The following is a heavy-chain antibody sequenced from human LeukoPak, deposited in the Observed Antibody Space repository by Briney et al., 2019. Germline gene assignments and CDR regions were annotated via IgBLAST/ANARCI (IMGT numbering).Heavy chain of an antibody. Sequence: KPSETLSLTCAVYGGSFSGYYWSWIRQPPGKGLEWIGEINHSGSTNYNPSLKSRVTISVDTSKNQFSLKLSSVTAADTAVYYCARGRNLVWTPYYYYYMDVWGKGTTVTVSS. CDR3: ARGRNLVWTPYYYYYMDV. D-gene: IGHD1-7*01. CDR1: GGSFSGYY. CDR2: INHSGST. J-gene: IGHJ6*03. V-gene: IGHV4-34*01.